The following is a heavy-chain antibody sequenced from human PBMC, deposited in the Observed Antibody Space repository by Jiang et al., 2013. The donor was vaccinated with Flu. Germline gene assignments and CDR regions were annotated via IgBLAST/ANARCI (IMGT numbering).Heavy chain of an antibody. J-gene: IGHJ6*02. CDR2: ISYDGSNK. CDR3: ARDGHYYDSSGYYYYYYYGMDV. Sequence: VQLVESGGGVVQPGRSLRLSCAASGFTFSSYAMHWVRQAPGKGLEWVAVISYDGSNKYYADSVKGRFTISRDNSKNTLYLQMNSLRAEDTAVYYCARDGHYYDSSGYYYYYYYGMDVWGQGTTVTV. D-gene: IGHD3-22*01. V-gene: IGHV3-30-3*01. CDR1: GFTFSSYA.